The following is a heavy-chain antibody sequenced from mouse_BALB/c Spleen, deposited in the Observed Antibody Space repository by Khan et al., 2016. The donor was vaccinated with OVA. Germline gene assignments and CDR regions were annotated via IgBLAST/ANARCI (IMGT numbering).Heavy chain of an antibody. J-gene: IGHJ4*01. V-gene: IGHV2-6-1*01. CDR3: ARQPYYHYNVMDY. CDR1: GFSLTNYG. D-gene: IGHD2-4*01. CDR2: IWSDGST. Sequence: QLQESGPGLVAPSQSLSIPCTISGFSLTNYGVHWVRQPPGKGLEWLVVIWSDGSTTYNSALKSRLTITKDNSKSQVFLEMNSLQTDDTAIYFCARQPYYHYNVMDYWGQGTSVTVSS.